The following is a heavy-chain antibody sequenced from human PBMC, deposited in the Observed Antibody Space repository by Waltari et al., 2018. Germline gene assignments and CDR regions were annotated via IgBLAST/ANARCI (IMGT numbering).Heavy chain of an antibody. Sequence: QVQLQESGPGLVKPSETLSLTCTVSGGSVSSYYWSWIRQPPGKGLEWIGYIYYSGSTNCNPSRKSRVTISVDTSKNQFSLKLSSVTAADTAVYYCARGYRGLYFDYWGQGTLVTVSS. CDR2: IYYSGST. CDR1: GGSVSSYY. CDR3: ARGYRGLYFDY. J-gene: IGHJ4*02. D-gene: IGHD5-18*01. V-gene: IGHV4-59*02.